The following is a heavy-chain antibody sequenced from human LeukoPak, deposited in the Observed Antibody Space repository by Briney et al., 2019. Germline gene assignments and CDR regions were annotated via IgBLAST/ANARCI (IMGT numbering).Heavy chain of an antibody. CDR1: GGSISSYY. J-gene: IGHJ3*01. D-gene: IGHD3-16*01. V-gene: IGHV4-59*08. CDR2: IYYSGST. CDR3: ARRWVYDKRAFDA. Sequence: NTSETLSLTCTVSGGSISSYYWSWIRQPPGKGLEWIGYIYYSGSTNYNPSLKSRVTISVDTSKNQFSLNLSSVTAADTAVYYCARRWVYDKRAFDAWGQGTMVTVSS.